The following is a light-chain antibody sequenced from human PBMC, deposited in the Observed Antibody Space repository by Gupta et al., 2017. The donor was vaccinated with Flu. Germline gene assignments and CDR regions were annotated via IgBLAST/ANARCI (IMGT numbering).Light chain of an antibody. J-gene: IGLJ1*01. CDR2: ENN. Sequence: QSVLTQPPSVSAAPGQTVTISCSGSSSNIGNNYVSWYQQLPGTAPKLLIYENNKRPSGIPDRFSGSKSGTSATLGITGRQTGDEADYYCGTWDSSLSNYVFGTGTKVTVL. V-gene: IGLV1-51*02. CDR3: GTWDSSLSNYV. CDR1: SSNIGNNY.